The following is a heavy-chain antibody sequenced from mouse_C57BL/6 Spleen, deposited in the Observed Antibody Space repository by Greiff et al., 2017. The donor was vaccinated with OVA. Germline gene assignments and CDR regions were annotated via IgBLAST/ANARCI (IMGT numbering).Heavy chain of an antibody. Sequence: QVQLQQSGPELVKPGASVKISCKASGYAFSSSWMNWVKQRPGKGLEWIGRIYPGDGDTNYNGKFKGKATLTADKSSSTAYMQLSSITSEDSAVYFCARGGYYGSSYNYFDYWGQGTTLTVSS. CDR3: ARGGYYGSSYNYFDY. D-gene: IGHD1-1*01. V-gene: IGHV1-82*01. CDR2: IYPGDGDT. CDR1: GYAFSSSW. J-gene: IGHJ2*01.